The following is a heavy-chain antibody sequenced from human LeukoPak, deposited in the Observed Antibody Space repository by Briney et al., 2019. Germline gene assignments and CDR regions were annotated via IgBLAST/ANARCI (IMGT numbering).Heavy chain of an antibody. CDR2: IWYDGTNK. CDR1: GFTFSSYG. V-gene: IGHV3-33*06. J-gene: IGHJ6*03. CDR3: AKGNGTTDYYYMDV. Sequence: PGGSLRLSRAASGFTFSSYGMHWVRQAPGKGLEWVAVIWYDGTNKYYADSVKGRFTISRDNSKNTLYLQMNNLRAEDTAVYYCAKGNGTTDYYYMDVWGKRTTVTVSS. D-gene: IGHD1-7*01.